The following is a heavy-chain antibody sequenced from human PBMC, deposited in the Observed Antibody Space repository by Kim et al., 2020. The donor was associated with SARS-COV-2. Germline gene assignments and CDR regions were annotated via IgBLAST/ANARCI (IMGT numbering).Heavy chain of an antibody. D-gene: IGHD3-22*01. CDR1: GGTFSSYA. CDR3: ARRDSSGYYYAGAFDI. Sequence: SVKVSCKASGGTFSSYAISWVRQAPGQGLEWMGGIIPIFGTANYAQKFQGRVTITADESTSTAYMELSSLRSEDTAVYYCARRDSSGYYYAGAFDIWGQGTMVTVSS. V-gene: IGHV1-69*13. J-gene: IGHJ3*02. CDR2: IIPIFGTA.